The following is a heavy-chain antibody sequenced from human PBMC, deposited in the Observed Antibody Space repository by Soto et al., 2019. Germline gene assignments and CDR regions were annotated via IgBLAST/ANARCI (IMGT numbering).Heavy chain of an antibody. CDR1: GGSFRGYY. CDR3: ARWALY. Sequence: QVQLRQWGTELLKPSETLSLTCDVHGGSFRGYYWAWIRQPPGKGLEWIGEMNRSGDVNYNPSLRNRVTISADTSSNQFSLRLTSVTAADTAVYYCARWALYLGQGMLVTVSS. J-gene: IGHJ4*02. V-gene: IGHV4-34*01. CDR2: MNRSGDV.